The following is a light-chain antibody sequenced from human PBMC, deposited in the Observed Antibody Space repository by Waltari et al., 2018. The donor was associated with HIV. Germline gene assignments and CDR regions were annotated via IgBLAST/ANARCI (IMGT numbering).Light chain of an antibody. CDR2: DVT. CDR3: CSFAGSYTLV. J-gene: IGLJ3*02. V-gene: IGLV2-11*01. Sequence: QSALTQPRSVSGSPGQSVTISCTGTSSDIGDYNYVSWYQQHPGNAPKLMIYDVTKRPSGVPDRFSGSKSGNTASLTISGLQAEDEAAYYCCSFAGSYTLVFGGGTKLTVL. CDR1: SSDIGDYNY.